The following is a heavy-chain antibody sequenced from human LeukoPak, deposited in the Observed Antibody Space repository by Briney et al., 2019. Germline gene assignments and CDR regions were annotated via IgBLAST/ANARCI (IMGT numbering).Heavy chain of an antibody. CDR2: IYTSGYT. Sequence: SETLSLTCAVSGDSISNYYWSWIRQPAGKGLEWIGRIYTSGYTNYNPSLESRVTISVDTSKNQFSLKLSSVTAADTAVYYCARGGRGYALNWFDPWGQGTLVTVSS. CDR3: ARGGRGYALNWFDP. CDR1: GDSISNYY. V-gene: IGHV4-4*07. J-gene: IGHJ5*02. D-gene: IGHD5-12*01.